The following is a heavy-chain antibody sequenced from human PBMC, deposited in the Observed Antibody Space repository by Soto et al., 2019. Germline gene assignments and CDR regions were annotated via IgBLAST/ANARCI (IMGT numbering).Heavy chain of an antibody. CDR2: IYWDDDK. CDR1: GFSLSTSGAG. V-gene: IGHV2-5*02. J-gene: IGHJ4*02. Sequence: QITLKESGPPLVKPTQTLTLTCTFSGFSLSTSGAGVGWIRQPPGKALEWLALIYWDDDKRYSPSLKSRLTITKDTSKNQVVLTMTNMDPVDTATYYCAHSLIPNWGSRGAFDYWGQGTLVTVSS. D-gene: IGHD7-27*01. CDR3: AHSLIPNWGSRGAFDY.